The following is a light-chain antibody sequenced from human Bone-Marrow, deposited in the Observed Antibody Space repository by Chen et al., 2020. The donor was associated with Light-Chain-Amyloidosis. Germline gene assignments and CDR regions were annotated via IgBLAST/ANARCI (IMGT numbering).Light chain of an antibody. CDR2: RDT. J-gene: IGLJ2*01. CDR1: DLPTKY. CDR3: QSADSSVTYEVI. V-gene: IGLV3-25*03. Sequence: SYELTQPPSVSVSPGQTARITCSGDDLPTKYAYWYQQKPGQAPVLVIHRDTERPSGISVRFSGSSSGTTATLTSSGVQAEDEADYHCQSADSSVTYEVIFGGGTKLTVL.